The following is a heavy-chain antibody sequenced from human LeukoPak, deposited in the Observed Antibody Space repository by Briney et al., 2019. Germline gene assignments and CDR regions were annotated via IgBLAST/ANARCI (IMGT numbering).Heavy chain of an antibody. CDR3: ARVIAAAGSFDY. CDR1: GFTFSRLA. CDR2: ISASGP. J-gene: IGHJ4*02. V-gene: IGHV3-23*01. D-gene: IGHD6-13*01. Sequence: PGGSLRLSCAASGFTFSRLAMTWVRQAPGKGLEWVSTISASGPYYADAVRGRFTISRDNSRNTLYLQMNSLRAEDTAVYYCARVIAAAGSFDYWGQGTLVTVSS.